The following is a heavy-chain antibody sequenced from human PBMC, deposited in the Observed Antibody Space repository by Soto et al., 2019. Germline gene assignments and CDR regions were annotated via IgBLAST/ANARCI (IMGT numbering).Heavy chain of an antibody. V-gene: IGHV3-30-3*01. CDR3: ARDDEGGSYCDIGY. Sequence: PGGSLRLSCEASGFTFSSYIMHWVRQAPGKGLEWVAVILYDGSNKYYADSVKGRFSISRDNSKNTLYLQMNSLRDEDTAVYYCARDDEGGSYCDIGYWGQGTQVTVSS. D-gene: IGHD3-16*02. CDR2: ILYDGSNK. J-gene: IGHJ4*02. CDR1: GFTFSSYI.